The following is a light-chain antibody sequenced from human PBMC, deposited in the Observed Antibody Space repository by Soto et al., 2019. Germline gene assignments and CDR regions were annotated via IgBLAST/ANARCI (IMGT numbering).Light chain of an antibody. V-gene: IGLV2-14*03. Sequence: QSVLTQPASVSGSPGQSITISCTGTSSDVGGYNYVSWYQQHPGKAPKLMIYDVSDRPSGISNRFSASKSGNTASLTISGLQAEDEAGYYCCSYTSSSTPWVFGTGTKVTVL. CDR3: CSYTSSSTPWV. CDR1: SSDVGGYNY. CDR2: DVS. J-gene: IGLJ1*01.